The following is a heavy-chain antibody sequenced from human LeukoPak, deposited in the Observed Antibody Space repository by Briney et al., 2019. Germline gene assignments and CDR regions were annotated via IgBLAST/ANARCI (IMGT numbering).Heavy chain of an antibody. Sequence: SETLSLTCTVSGGSISSYYWSWIRQPPGKGLEWIGYIYYSGSTNYNPSLKSRVTISVDTSKNQFSLKLSSVTAADTAVYYCARSKGVQYSSGRYGWGQGTLVTVSS. J-gene: IGHJ4*02. CDR2: IYYSGST. CDR1: GGSISSYY. D-gene: IGHD6-19*01. CDR3: ARSKGVQYSSGRYG. V-gene: IGHV4-59*01.